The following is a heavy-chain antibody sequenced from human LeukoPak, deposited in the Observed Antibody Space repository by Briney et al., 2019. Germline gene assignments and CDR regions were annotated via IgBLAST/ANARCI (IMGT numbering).Heavy chain of an antibody. CDR3: AREDGTSMDNAFDI. CDR2: IYYSGST. V-gene: IGHV4-39*07. J-gene: IGHJ3*02. Sequence: PSETLSLTCTVSGGSISSTDDYWGWIRQPPGKGPKWIGSIYYSGSTYYNPSLKSRVTISEDPSKNQFSLKLSSVTAADTAVYYCAREDGTSMDNAFDIWGQGTMVTVSS. CDR1: GGSISSTDDY. D-gene: IGHD5-18*01.